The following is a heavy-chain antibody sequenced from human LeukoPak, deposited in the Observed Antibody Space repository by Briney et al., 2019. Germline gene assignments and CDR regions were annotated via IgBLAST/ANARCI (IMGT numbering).Heavy chain of an antibody. J-gene: IGHJ4*02. Sequence: GGSLRLSCAASGFTVSSHAMNWVRQTPGKGLEWVSAISGSGGSTYYADSVKGRFSISRDKSKNTLFLQMNSLRAEDTAVYYCAKEDMGYIHYWGQGNLVTVSS. V-gene: IGHV3-23*01. CDR1: GFTVSSHA. CDR3: AKEDMGYIHY. D-gene: IGHD2-15*01. CDR2: ISGSGGST.